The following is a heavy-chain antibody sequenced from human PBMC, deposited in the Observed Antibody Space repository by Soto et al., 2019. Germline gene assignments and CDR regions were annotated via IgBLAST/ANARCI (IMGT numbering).Heavy chain of an antibody. V-gene: IGHV3-23*01. J-gene: IGHJ4*02. D-gene: IGHD1-1*01. CDR1: GFTFSSFG. Sequence: EVQLLESGGALVQPGGSLRLSCAASGFTFSSFGMNWVRQAPGKGLEWVSLISDSGATTFHAYSVKGRFTVSRDNSKNTLFLQMNSLRAEDTAVYYCAKAARTTTLYNFDFWGQGTLVTVSS. CDR3: AKAARTTTLYNFDF. CDR2: ISDSGATT.